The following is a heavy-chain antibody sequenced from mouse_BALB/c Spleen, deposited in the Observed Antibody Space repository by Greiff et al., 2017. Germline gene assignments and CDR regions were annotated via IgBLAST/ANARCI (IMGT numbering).Heavy chain of an antibody. Sequence: DVMLVESGGGLVKPGGSLKLSCAASGFAFSSYDMSWVRQTPEKRLEWVAYISSGGGSTYYPDTVKGRFTISRDNAKNTLYLQMSSLKSEDTAMYYCATTAGYFDYWGQGTTLTVSS. D-gene: IGHD1-2*01. CDR2: ISSGGGST. V-gene: IGHV5-12-1*01. CDR3: ATTAGYFDY. CDR1: GFAFSSYD. J-gene: IGHJ2*01.